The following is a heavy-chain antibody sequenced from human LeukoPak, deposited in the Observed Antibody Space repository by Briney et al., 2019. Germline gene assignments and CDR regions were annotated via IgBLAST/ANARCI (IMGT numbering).Heavy chain of an antibody. D-gene: IGHD2-2*01. CDR2: IKPNSGGT. V-gene: IGHV1-2*02. CDR3: ARSPPSSCYDY. J-gene: IGHJ4*02. CDR1: GGTFSSYA. Sequence: ASVKVSCKASGGTFSSYAISWVRQAPGQGLEWMGWIKPNSGGTNYAQKFQGRITMTRDTSISTAYMELSRLRSDDTAVYYCARSPPSSCYDYWGQGTLVTVSS.